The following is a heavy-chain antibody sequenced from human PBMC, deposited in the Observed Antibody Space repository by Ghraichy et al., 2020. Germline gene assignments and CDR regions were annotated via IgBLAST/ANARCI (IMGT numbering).Heavy chain of an antibody. CDR2: IYYSGST. V-gene: IGHV4-39*01. CDR3: ATAPIVGAPPTTDAFDI. D-gene: IGHD1-26*01. Sequence: SETLSLTCTVSGGSISSSSYYWGWIRQPPGKGLEWIGSIYYSGSTYYNPSLKSRVTISVDTSKNQFSLKLSSVTAADTAVYYCATAPIVGAPPTTDAFDIWGQGTMVTVSS. J-gene: IGHJ3*02. CDR1: GGSISSSSYY.